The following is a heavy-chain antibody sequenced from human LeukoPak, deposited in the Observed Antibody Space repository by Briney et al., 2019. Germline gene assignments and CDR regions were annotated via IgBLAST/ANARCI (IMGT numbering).Heavy chain of an antibody. Sequence: ASVKVSCKASGYTFTSYYMHWVRQAPGQGLEWMGIINPSGGSTSYAQKFQGRVTMTRDMSTSTVYMELSSLRSEDTAVYYCARYRCSGGSCYSNYYYYMDVWGKGTTVTVSS. V-gene: IGHV1-46*01. J-gene: IGHJ6*03. D-gene: IGHD2-15*01. CDR3: ARYRCSGGSCYSNYYYYMDV. CDR2: INPSGGST. CDR1: GYTFTSYY.